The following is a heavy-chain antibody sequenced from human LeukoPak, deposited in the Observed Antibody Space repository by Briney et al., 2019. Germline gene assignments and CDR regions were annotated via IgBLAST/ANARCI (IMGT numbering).Heavy chain of an antibody. CDR3: ARLDWDSSGWYWDDAFDI. CDR1: GFTFSSYW. V-gene: IGHV3-74*01. Sequence: PGGSLRLSCAASGFTFSSYWMHWVRQAPGKGLVWVSRINSDGSSTSYADSVKGRFTISRDNAKNTLYLQMNSLRAEDTAVYYCARLDWDSSGWYWDDAFDIWGQGTMVTVSS. D-gene: IGHD6-19*01. J-gene: IGHJ3*02. CDR2: INSDGSST.